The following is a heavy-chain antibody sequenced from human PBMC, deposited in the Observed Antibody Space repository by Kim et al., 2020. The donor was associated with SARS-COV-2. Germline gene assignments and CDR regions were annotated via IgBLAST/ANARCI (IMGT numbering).Heavy chain of an antibody. Sequence: GGSLRLSCAASGFTFSSYGMHWVRQAPGKGLEWVAVISYDGSNKYYADSVKGRFTISRDNSKNTLYLQMNSLRAEDTAVYYCAKGGLSYDSSGSAVDY. J-gene: IGHJ4*01. CDR2: ISYDGSNK. CDR1: GFTFSSYG. CDR3: AKGGLSYDSSGSAVDY. D-gene: IGHD3-22*01. V-gene: IGHV3-30*18.